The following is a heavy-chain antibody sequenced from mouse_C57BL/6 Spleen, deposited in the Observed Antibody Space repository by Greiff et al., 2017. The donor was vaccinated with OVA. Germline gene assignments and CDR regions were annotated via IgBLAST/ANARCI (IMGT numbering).Heavy chain of an antibody. CDR2: IDPDTGGT. CDR1: GYTFTDYE. D-gene: IGHD1-1*01. CDR3: TLYYYGSSYWYFDV. J-gene: IGHJ1*03. Sequence: QVQLQQSGAELVRPGASVTLSCKASGYTFTDYEMHWVKQTPVHGLEWIGAIDPDTGGTAYNQKFKGKAILTADKSSSTAYMELRSLTSEDSAVYDCTLYYYGSSYWYFDVWGTGTTVTVSS. V-gene: IGHV1-15*01.